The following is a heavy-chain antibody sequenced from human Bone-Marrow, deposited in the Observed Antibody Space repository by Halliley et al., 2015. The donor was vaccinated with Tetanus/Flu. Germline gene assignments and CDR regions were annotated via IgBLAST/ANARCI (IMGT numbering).Heavy chain of an antibody. D-gene: IGHD1-26*01. J-gene: IGHJ4*02. Sequence: YSRGSPNYNPSLKSRVTISVDTAKNHFSLKLSSVTAADTAVYYCARGIRPNSGNFDYWGQGTLVTVSS. V-gene: IGHV4-59*09. CDR2: YSRGSP. CDR3: ARGIRPNSGNFDY.